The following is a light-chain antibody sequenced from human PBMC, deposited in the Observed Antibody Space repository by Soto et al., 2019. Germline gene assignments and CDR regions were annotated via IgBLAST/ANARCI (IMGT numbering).Light chain of an antibody. CDR3: ALYVGSGTVV. Sequence: QSALTQPPSASGSPGQSVTISCTGTSSDVGGYNYVSWYQQHPGKAPKLMIYEVSKRPSGVPDRFSGSKSGNTASLTVSGLQAEDEADYLCALYVGSGTVVFGGGTKLTVL. CDR1: SSDVGGYNY. J-gene: IGLJ2*01. CDR2: EVS. V-gene: IGLV2-8*01.